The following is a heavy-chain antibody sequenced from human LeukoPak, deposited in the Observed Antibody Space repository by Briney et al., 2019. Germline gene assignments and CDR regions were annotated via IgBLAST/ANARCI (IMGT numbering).Heavy chain of an antibody. CDR1: GGSISNYY. V-gene: IGHV4-59*01. D-gene: IGHD6-19*01. Sequence: SENLSRNCTVSGGSISNYYWSWFRKPPGNGLEWIGYIYHDGSTNYNPSLKSRVTISVDTSKDQFSLKLTSVTAADTAVYYCARGGSSGWFDFDYWGQGTLVTVSS. CDR2: IYHDGST. J-gene: IGHJ4*02. CDR3: ARGGSSGWFDFDY.